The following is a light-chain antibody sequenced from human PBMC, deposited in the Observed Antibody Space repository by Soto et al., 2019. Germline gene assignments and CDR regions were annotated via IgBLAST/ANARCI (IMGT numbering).Light chain of an antibody. CDR1: SSDVGNYNF. Sequence: QSALTQPASVSGSPGQSITISCTGTSSDVGNYNFVSWYQQHPGNAPKLMIYEVSNRPSGVSDRFSGSKSGNTASLAISGRQADDEADYYCSSFTTSNTWMFGGGTKLTVL. CDR2: EVS. V-gene: IGLV2-14*01. CDR3: SSFTTSNTWM. J-gene: IGLJ3*02.